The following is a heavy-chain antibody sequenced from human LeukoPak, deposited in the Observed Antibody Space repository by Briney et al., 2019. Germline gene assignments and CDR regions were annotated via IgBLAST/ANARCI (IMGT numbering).Heavy chain of an antibody. CDR3: AKAGYHYDFWSGYRIAFDY. CDR2: ISAYNGNT. Sequence: GASVKVSCKASGYTFTSYGISWVRQAPGQGLEWMGWISAYNGNTNYAQKLQGRVTMTTDTSTSTAYMELSRLRSDDTAVYYCAKAGYHYDFWSGYRIAFDYWGQGTLVTVSS. D-gene: IGHD3-3*01. CDR1: GYTFTSYG. J-gene: IGHJ4*02. V-gene: IGHV1-18*01.